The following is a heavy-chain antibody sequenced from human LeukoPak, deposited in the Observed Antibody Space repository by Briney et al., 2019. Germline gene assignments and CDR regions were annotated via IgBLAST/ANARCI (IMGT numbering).Heavy chain of an antibody. J-gene: IGHJ4*02. CDR3: ARGKSGRY. Sequence: GGSLRLSCAASGFTFSFYEMNWVRQAPGKGLEWVSYISSSCSTIYYADSVKGRFTISRDNAKNSLYLQMNSLRAEDTAVYYCARGKSGRYWGQGTLVTVSS. CDR2: ISSSCSTI. CDR1: GFTFSFYE. V-gene: IGHV3-48*03.